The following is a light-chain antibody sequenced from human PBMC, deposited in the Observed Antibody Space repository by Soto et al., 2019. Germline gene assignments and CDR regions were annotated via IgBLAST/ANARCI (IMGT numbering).Light chain of an antibody. CDR3: KQYSDSPIT. CDR2: GAS. J-gene: IGKJ3*01. Sequence: EIVMTQSPSTLSVSPGERATLSCRASQNVGRNLAWYQQRPGQAPRLLIHGASARPSGVPARFSGSGSGTDFTLTIISLQSEDFAVYYCKQYSDSPITFGPGTTVDLK. V-gene: IGKV3-15*01. CDR1: QNVGRN.